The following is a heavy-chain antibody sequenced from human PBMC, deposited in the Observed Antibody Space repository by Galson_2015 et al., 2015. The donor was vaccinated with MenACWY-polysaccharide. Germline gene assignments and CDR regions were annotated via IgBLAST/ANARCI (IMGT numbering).Heavy chain of an antibody. CDR3: IRGSQYIANYGGD. CDR1: GFTFSSSE. Sequence: SLRLSCAASGFTFSSSEMTWVRQAPGKGLEWLSDIRSSAGTTYYADSVRGRFTISRDNAKNMLHLQMNILRGEDTAVYYCIRGSQYIANYGGDWGQGTLVTVSS. J-gene: IGHJ4*02. D-gene: IGHD1-7*01. CDR2: IRSSAGTT. V-gene: IGHV3-48*03.